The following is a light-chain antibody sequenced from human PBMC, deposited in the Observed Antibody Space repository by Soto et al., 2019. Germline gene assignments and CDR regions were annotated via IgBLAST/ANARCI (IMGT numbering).Light chain of an antibody. CDR3: AAWDDSLSGVV. CDR2: RNN. Sequence: QSVVNQPPSAAGAPGPRGNISCSGNSSHIGSNYVFWYQHLPGTAPKLLIYRNNQRPSGVPDRFSGSKSGTSASLAISGLRSEDETDYYCAAWDDSLSGVVFGGGTQLTVL. CDR1: SSHIGSNY. J-gene: IGLJ2*01. V-gene: IGLV1-47*01.